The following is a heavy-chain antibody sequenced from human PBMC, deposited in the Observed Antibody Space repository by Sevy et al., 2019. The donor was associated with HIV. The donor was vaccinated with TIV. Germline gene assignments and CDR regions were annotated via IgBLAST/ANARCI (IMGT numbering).Heavy chain of an antibody. CDR2: ISSNGGST. J-gene: IGHJ3*02. V-gene: IGHV3-64D*06. CDR3: VKGGGMTTGHHDAFDI. Sequence: GGSLRLSCSASGFTFSSDAMHWVHQAPGKGLEYVSAISSNGGSTYYADSVKGRFTISRDNSKNTLYLQMSSLRAEDTAVYYCVKGGGMTTGHHDAFDIWGQGTMVTVSS. CDR1: GFTFSSDA. D-gene: IGHD4-17*01.